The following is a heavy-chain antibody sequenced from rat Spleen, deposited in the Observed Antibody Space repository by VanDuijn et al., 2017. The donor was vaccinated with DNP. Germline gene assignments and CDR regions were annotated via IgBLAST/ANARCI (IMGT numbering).Heavy chain of an antibody. CDR2: ISASGGST. CDR3: ARPDY. J-gene: IGHJ2*01. CDR1: GFTFSTFP. Sequence: EVQLVESGGGLVQPGRSMKLSCTASGFTFSTFPMAWVRQAPTKGLEWVTTISASGGSTYYRDSVKGRFTVSRENAQSTLYLQMTNLRSEDTATYYCARPDYWGQGVMVTVSS. V-gene: IGHV5-46*01.